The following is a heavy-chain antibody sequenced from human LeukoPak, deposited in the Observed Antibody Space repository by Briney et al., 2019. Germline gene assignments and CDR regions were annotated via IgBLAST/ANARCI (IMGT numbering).Heavy chain of an antibody. CDR3: ARHSPPLPLLVIAPFDY. CDR2: IYYSGST. J-gene: IGHJ4*02. D-gene: IGHD3-9*01. CDR1: GGSISSSSYY. Sequence: SETLSLTCTVSGGSISSSSYYWGWIRQPPGKGLEWIGSIYYSGSTYYNPSLKSRVTISVDTSKNQFSLKLSSVTAADTAVYYCARHSPPLPLLVIAPFDYWGQGTLVTVSS. V-gene: IGHV4-39*01.